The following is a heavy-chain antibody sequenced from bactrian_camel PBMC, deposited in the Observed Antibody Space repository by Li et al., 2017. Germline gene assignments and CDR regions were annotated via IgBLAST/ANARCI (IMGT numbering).Heavy chain of an antibody. CDR2: IYTGGGST. D-gene: IGHD3*01. CDR1: GFTFSSYY. V-gene: IGHV3-2*01. CDR3: AGAPPNGLIYKWAYEYHY. Sequence: QLVESGGGLVQPGGSLRLSCAASGFTFSSYYMSWVRQAPGKGLEWVSSIYTGGGSTYYADSVKGRFTISRDNAKNTVYLQLNSLKSEDTALYYCAGAPPNGLIYKWAYEYHYWGQGTQVTVS. J-gene: IGHJ4*01.